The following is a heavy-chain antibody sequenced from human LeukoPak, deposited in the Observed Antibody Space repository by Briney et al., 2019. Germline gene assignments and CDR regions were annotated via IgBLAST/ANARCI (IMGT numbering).Heavy chain of an antibody. CDR3: AKRGVVIRVILVGFHKEAYYFDS. J-gene: IGHJ4*02. CDR2: LSASGGGT. V-gene: IGHV3-23*01. CDR1: GITFSNYG. D-gene: IGHD3-22*01. Sequence: GGSLRLSCAVSGITFSNYGMAWVRQAPGKGLEWVASLSASGGGTSYADSVRGRFTISRDNAKNTLYLQMNSLRAEDTAVYFCAKRGVVIRVILVGFHKEAYYFDSWGQGTLVTVSS.